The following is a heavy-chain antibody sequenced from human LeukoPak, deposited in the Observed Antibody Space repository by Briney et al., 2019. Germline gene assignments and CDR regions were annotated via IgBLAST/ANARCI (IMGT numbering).Heavy chain of an antibody. Sequence: ASVKVSCKTSGGTFSSSAITWVRQAPGQGLEWMGWINPNSGGTSYAQKFQGRVIMTRDTSTSTAYLDLSRLRSDDTAVYYCARDLAVAAFYFDYWGQGTLVTVSS. V-gene: IGHV1-2*02. D-gene: IGHD6-19*01. CDR1: GGTFSSSA. CDR2: INPNSGGT. CDR3: ARDLAVAAFYFDY. J-gene: IGHJ4*02.